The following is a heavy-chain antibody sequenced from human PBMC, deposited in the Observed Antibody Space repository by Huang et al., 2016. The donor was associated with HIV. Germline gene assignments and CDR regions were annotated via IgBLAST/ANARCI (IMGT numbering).Heavy chain of an antibody. V-gene: IGHV5-51*03. Sequence: EVQLVQSGAEVKKPGESLKISCKGSGYSFTSYWIGWVRQMPGKGLEWMGLVYPDYSDARYSPSFQGQVTISADKSMTTAYLQGSSLKASDTAMYYCARRGAPTGRYYFDSWGQGTLVTVSS. CDR3: ARRGAPTGRYYFDS. J-gene: IGHJ4*02. CDR2: VYPDYSDA. D-gene: IGHD1-1*01. CDR1: GYSFTSYW.